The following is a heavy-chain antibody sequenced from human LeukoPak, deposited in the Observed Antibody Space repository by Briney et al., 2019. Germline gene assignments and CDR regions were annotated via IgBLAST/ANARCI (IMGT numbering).Heavy chain of an antibody. Sequence: GGSLRLSCAASGFTFRSYAMHWVRQAPGKGLEWVAVISYDGSNKYYADSVKGRFTISRDNSKNTLYLQMNSLRAEDTAVYYCAVIAAAGRSYAFDIWGQGTMVTVSS. CDR3: AVIAAAGRSYAFDI. CDR1: GFTFRSYA. V-gene: IGHV3-30-3*01. J-gene: IGHJ3*02. CDR2: ISYDGSNK. D-gene: IGHD6-13*01.